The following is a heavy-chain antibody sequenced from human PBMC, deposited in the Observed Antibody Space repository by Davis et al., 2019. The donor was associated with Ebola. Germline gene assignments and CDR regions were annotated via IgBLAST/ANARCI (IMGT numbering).Heavy chain of an antibody. CDR2: ISGSGGST. V-gene: IGHV3-23*01. CDR1: GFTLSSYA. D-gene: IGHD2-2*01. CDR3: AKAPPLCSSTSCPFDY. Sequence: GESLKISCAASGFTLSSYAMSWVRQAPGKGLEWVSAISGSGGSTYYADSVKGRFTISRDNSKNTLYLQMNSLRAEDTAVYYCAKAPPLCSSTSCPFDYWGQGTLVTVSS. J-gene: IGHJ4*02.